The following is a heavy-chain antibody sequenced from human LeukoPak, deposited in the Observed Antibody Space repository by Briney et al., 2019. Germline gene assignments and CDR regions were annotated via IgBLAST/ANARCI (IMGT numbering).Heavy chain of an antibody. D-gene: IGHD1-26*01. CDR3: ARDPQGATGGFDY. CDR1: GGSISSGDYY. V-gene: IGHV3-11*01. J-gene: IGHJ4*02. Sequence: PSETLSLTCTVSGGSISSGDYYWSWIRQAPGKGLEWVSYISSSGSTIYYADSVKGRFTISRDNAKNSLYLQMNSLRAEDTAVYYCARDPQGATGGFDYWGQGTLVTVSS. CDR2: ISSSGSTI.